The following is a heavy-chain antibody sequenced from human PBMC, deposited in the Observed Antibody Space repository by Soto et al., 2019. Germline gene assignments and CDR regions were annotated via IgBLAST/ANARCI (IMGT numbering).Heavy chain of an antibody. J-gene: IGHJ3*02. CDR1: RFTFSNYP. CDR3: ARFGREVEMTRKIDVDI. Sequence: QVQLVESGGGVVQPGRSLRLSCVASRFTFSNYPMHWVRQAPGKGLEWVAVVSNNGSNQNYADSVKGRFTISRDNSENTLYLQLNSLRIDATAVYDCARFGREVEMTRKIDVDIWGQGTMVTVSS. CDR2: VSNNGSNQ. D-gene: IGHD4-17*01. V-gene: IGHV3-30-3*01.